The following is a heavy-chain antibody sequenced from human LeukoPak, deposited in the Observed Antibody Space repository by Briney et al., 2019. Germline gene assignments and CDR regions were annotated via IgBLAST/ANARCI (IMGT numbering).Heavy chain of an antibody. D-gene: IGHD6-25*01. V-gene: IGHV1-18*04. CDR1: GYTFTGYY. CDR3: ARDTNWQRDY. CDR2: ISTSSDQR. Sequence: GASVKVSCKASGYTFTGYYMHWVRQAPGQGLEWVGWISTSSDQRRYAHMLQDRVTMTTDTSTSTAYMELRSLRSDDAGVYYCARDTNWQRDYWGQGTLVTVSS. J-gene: IGHJ4*02.